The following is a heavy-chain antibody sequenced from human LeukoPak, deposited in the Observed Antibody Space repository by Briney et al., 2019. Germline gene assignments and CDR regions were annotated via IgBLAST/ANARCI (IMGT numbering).Heavy chain of an antibody. D-gene: IGHD2-15*01. CDR2: INHSGST. J-gene: IGHJ4*02. V-gene: IGHV4-34*01. Sequence: NPSETLSLTCAVYGGSFSGYYWSWNRQPPGKGLEWIGEINHSGSTNYNPSLKSRVTISVDTSKNQFSLKLSSVTAADTAVYYCARGTGSCYDYWGQGTLVTVSS. CDR3: ARGTGSCYDY. CDR1: GGSFSGYY.